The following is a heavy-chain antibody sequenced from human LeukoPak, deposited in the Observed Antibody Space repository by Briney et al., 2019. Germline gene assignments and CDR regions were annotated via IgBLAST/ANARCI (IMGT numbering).Heavy chain of an antibody. CDR1: GGSFISCY. J-gene: IGHJ5*02. D-gene: IGHD3-10*01. CDR3: ARYYGSCNLFDP. Sequence: SETLSLTCTVSGGSFISCYWTWVRQSPGKGLEWIGYMSYSGSTNYNPSLKSRVTISGDTSKSQFSLKLTSVTAADTAVYYCARYYGSCNLFDPWGQGTLVTVSS. CDR2: MSYSGST. V-gene: IGHV4-59*01.